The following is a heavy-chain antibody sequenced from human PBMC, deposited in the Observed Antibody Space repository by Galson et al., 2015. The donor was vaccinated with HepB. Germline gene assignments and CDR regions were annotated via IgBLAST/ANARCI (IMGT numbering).Heavy chain of an antibody. CDR3: GRDAFSGRIGY. CDR1: GVTLSSSY. J-gene: IGHJ4*02. CDR2: IYSGGST. V-gene: IGHV3-53*01. Sequence: LRLSCAASGVTLSSSYMSWVRQAPGKGLEWVSVIYSGGSTYYADSVQGRFTISRDNSKNTLYLQMNSLTVEDTAVYYCGRDAFSGRIGYWGQGTLVTVSS. D-gene: IGHD3-10*01.